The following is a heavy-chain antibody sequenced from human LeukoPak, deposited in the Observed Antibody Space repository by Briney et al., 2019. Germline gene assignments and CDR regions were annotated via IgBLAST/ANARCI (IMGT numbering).Heavy chain of an antibody. D-gene: IGHD5-12*01. CDR3: VKDERGYTRRSDC. J-gene: IGHJ4*02. V-gene: IGHV3-23*01. CDR1: GFTFSSYA. CDR2: IRDSGGNT. Sequence: HAGGPLRLSCAASGFTFSSYAMTWVRQAPGKGLEWVSAIRDSGGNTYYADSVQGRFTISRDNSKNTLYLQLNSLRAEDTAMYYCVKDERGYTRRSDCWGQGTLVTVSS.